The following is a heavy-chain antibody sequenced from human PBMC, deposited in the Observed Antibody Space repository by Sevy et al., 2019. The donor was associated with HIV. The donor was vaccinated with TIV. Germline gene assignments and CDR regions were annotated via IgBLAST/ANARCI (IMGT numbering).Heavy chain of an antibody. V-gene: IGHV3-74*01. D-gene: IGHD3-3*01. CDR3: ARDTMNRDDAFDI. CDR1: GFTFSSYG. Sequence: GGCLRLSCAASGFTFSSYGMHWVRQAPGKGLEWVSRINSDGSNTSYADSVKGRFTISRDNAKNTLYLQMNRLRAKDTAVYYCARDTMNRDDAFDIWGQGTPVTVSS. CDR2: INSDGSNT. J-gene: IGHJ3*02.